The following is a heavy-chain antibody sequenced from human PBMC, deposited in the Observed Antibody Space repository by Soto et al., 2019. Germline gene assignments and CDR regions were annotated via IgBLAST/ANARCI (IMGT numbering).Heavy chain of an antibody. D-gene: IGHD6-19*01. CDR2: IVVGSGNT. V-gene: IGHV1-58*01. J-gene: IGHJ4*02. CDR3: AADLKEQWLVHQYYFDY. Sequence: QMQLVQSGPEVKKPGTSVKVSCKASGFTCTSSAVQWVRQARGQHLEWMGWIVVGSGNTNYAQKFQERVTITRDMSTSTAYMELSSLRSEDTAVYYCAADLKEQWLVHQYYFDYWGQGTLVTVSS. CDR1: GFTCTSSA.